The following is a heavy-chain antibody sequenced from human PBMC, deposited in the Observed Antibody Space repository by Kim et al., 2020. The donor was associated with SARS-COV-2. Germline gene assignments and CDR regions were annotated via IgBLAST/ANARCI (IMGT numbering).Heavy chain of an antibody. V-gene: IGHV3-23*01. CDR2: ISGSGGRT. CDR1: GFTFSSYD. Sequence: GGSLRLSCAASGFTFSSYDMSWVRQAPGKGLEWVSAISGSGGRTYYADSVKGQFTISRDNSKNTLYLQMNSLRAEDTAIYYCAIVSWSGYNGWGQGTLVTVSS. D-gene: IGHD3-3*01. J-gene: IGHJ4*02. CDR3: AIVSWSGYNG.